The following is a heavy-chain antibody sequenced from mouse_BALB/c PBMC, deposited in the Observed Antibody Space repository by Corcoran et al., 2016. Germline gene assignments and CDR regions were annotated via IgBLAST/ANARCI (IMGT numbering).Heavy chain of an antibody. D-gene: IGHD2-1*01. CDR2: IDPANGNT. J-gene: IGHJ2*01. CDR3: ARSREGNSVVY. V-gene: IGHV14-3*02. Sequence: EVQLQQSGAELVKPGASVKLSCTAAGFNIKDTYIHWMKQRPEQGLGWIGRIDPANGNTKYDPKFQGKATMTADTSSNTAYLQLSSLTSEATAVYYCARSREGNSVVYWGQGTTLTVSS. CDR1: GFNIKDTY.